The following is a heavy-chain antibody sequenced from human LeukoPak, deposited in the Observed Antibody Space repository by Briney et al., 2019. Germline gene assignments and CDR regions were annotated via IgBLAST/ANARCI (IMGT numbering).Heavy chain of an antibody. D-gene: IGHD6-13*01. J-gene: IGHJ6*02. Sequence: ASVTVSFMASGYTFTNYYLHWVRQAPGQGLEWMGIINPNAGSATYAQKFQGRVAMTRDTSTSTVFMELSSLRSDDTAVYFCARDQGSSNWLYYYGMDVWGQGTTVTVSS. V-gene: IGHV1-46*01. CDR3: ARDQGSSNWLYYYGMDV. CDR1: GYTFTNYY. CDR2: INPNAGSA.